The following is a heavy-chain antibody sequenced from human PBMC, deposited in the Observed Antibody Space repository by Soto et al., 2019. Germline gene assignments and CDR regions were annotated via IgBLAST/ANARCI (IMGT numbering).Heavy chain of an antibody. CDR1: GYSFTSYW. CDR2: IYPGDSDT. Sequence: GESLKISCKGSGYSFTSYWIGWVRQMPGKGLEWMGIIYPGDSDTRYSPSFQGQVTISADKSISTAYLQWSSLKASDTAMYYCASLLDLRSHAFDIWGQGTMVTVSS. CDR3: ASLLDLRSHAFDI. D-gene: IGHD4-17*01. V-gene: IGHV5-51*01. J-gene: IGHJ3*02.